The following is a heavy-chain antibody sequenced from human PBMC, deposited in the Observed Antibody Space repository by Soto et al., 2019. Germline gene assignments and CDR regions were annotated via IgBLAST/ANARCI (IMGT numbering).Heavy chain of an antibody. J-gene: IGHJ4*02. CDR2: ISYDGSNK. D-gene: IGHD1-26*01. CDR3: AKEGSGSYFFDVSYFDY. CDR1: GFTFSSYG. Sequence: QVQLVESGGGVVQPGRSLRLSCAASGFTFSSYGMHWVRQAPGKGLEWVAVISYDGSNKYYADSVKGRFTISRDNSKNTLYLQMNSLRAEDTAVYYCAKEGSGSYFFDVSYFDYWGQGTLVTVSS. V-gene: IGHV3-30*18.